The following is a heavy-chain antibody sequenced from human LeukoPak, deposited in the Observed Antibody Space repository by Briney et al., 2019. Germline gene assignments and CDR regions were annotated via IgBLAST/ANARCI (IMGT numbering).Heavy chain of an antibody. V-gene: IGHV3-9*03. Sequence: GRSLRLSCAASGFTFDDYAMHWVRQAPGKSLEWVSGISWNSGNIGYADSVKGRFTISRDNAKNSLYLQMNSLRAEDMALYYCAKGTTGTTGGWFDPWGQGTLVTVSS. CDR2: ISWNSGNI. D-gene: IGHD1-1*01. CDR1: GFTFDDYA. CDR3: AKGTTGTTGGWFDP. J-gene: IGHJ5*02.